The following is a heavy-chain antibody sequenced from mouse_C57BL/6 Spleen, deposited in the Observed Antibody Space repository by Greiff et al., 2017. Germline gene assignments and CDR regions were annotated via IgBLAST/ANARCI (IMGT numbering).Heavy chain of an antibody. CDR1: GYTFTSYW. CDR2: IDPSDSET. J-gene: IGHJ3*01. CDR3: ARDDYDRAY. Sequence: QVQLQQPGAELVRPGSSVKLSCKASGYTFTSYWMHWVKQRPIQGLEWIGNIDPSDSETHYNQKFKDKATLAVDKSSSTAYMQLSSLTSEDSAVYYCARDDYDRAYWGQGTLVTVSA. D-gene: IGHD2-4*01. V-gene: IGHV1-52*01.